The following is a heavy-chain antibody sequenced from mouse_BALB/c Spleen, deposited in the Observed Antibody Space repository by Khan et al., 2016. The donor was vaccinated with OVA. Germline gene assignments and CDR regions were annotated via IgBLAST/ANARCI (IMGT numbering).Heavy chain of an antibody. D-gene: IGHD2-5*01. CDR1: GDSFTGYT. CDR2: INPYNGGT. V-gene: IGHV1-26*01. J-gene: IGHJ3*01. CDR3: ARYASYSNYVEAWFAY. Sequence: EVQLQQSGPELVKPGGSMKISCKASGDSFTGYTMNWMKQSHGKNLEWIGLINPYNGGTSYNQKFKGKATLTVDKSSSTAYMELLSLTSEDSAVNYCARYASYSNYVEAWFAYWGQGTLVTVSA.